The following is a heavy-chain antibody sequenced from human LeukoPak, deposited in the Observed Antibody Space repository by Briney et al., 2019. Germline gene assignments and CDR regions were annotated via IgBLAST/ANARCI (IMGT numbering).Heavy chain of an antibody. CDR2: ISGSGGST. V-gene: IGHV3-23*01. D-gene: IGHD3-9*01. J-gene: IGHJ6*03. CDR1: GFTLSSKA. CDR3: AKGSKLLVFTRDHYIDV. Sequence: GGSLRLSCAPSGFTLSSKAMAWSRQAPGKGLEGSQVISGSGGSTYYADSVKGRFTISRDNSKNTLYLQMNSLRAEDTAVYYCAKGSKLLVFTRDHYIDVWGKGTSVTISS.